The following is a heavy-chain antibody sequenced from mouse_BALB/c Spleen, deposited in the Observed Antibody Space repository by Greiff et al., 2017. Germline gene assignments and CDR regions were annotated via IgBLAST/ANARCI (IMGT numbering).Heavy chain of an antibody. V-gene: IGHV5-12-2*01. Sequence: EVQLVESGGGLVQPGGSLKLSCAASGFTFSSYTMSWVRQTPEKRLEWVAYISNGGGSTYYPDTVKGRFTISRDNAKNTLYLQMSSLKSEDTAMYYCASYYPAWFAYWGQGTLVTVSA. D-gene: IGHD1-1*01. CDR3: ASYYPAWFAY. J-gene: IGHJ3*01. CDR2: ISNGGGST. CDR1: GFTFSSYT.